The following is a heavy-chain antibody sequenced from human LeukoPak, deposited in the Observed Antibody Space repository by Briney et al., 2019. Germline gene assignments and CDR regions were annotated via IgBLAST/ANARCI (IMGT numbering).Heavy chain of an antibody. CDR2: ISASGGST. CDR1: GFTFSSNA. V-gene: IGHV3-23*01. J-gene: IGHJ4*02. CDR3: AKAPHSSSRH. Sequence: PGGSLRLSCAASGFTFSSNAMSCVRQAPGKGLEWVSTISASGGSTYYADSVKGRFTISRDNSKNTLYLQMNSLRAEDTAVYYCAKAPHSSSRHWGQGTLVTVSS. D-gene: IGHD6-13*01.